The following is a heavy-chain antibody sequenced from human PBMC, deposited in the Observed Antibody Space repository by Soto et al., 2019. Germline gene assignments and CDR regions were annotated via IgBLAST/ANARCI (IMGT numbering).Heavy chain of an antibody. CDR1: GYSFTTYW. V-gene: IGHV5-51*01. CDR3: ARHGLTSDSGYPLDF. Sequence: EVQLVQSGAEVKKPGESLKISCRTSGYSFTTYWIAWVRQMPGKGLEWMGIIYPGDFDIRYSPSFQGQVTISADRSISTADLQWSSLQASDTAMYYCARHGLTSDSGYPLDFWGHGTLVTVSS. CDR2: IYPGDFDI. J-gene: IGHJ4*01. D-gene: IGHD5-12*01.